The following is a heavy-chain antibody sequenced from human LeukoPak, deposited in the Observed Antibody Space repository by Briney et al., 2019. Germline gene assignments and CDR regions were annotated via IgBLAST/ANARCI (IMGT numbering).Heavy chain of an antibody. CDR3: ARPLIHYGMDV. CDR1: GGSISSSSYY. J-gene: IGHJ6*02. V-gene: IGHV4-39*01. CDR2: IYYSGST. D-gene: IGHD2-21*01. Sequence: NSSETLSLTCTVSGGSISSSSYYWGWIRQPPGKGLEWIGSIYYSGSTYYNPSLKSRVTISVDTSKNQFSLKLRSVTAADTAVYYCARPLIHYGMDVWGQGTTVTVSS.